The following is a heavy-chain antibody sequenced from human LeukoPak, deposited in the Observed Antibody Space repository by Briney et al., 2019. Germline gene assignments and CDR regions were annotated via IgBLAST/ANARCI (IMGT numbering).Heavy chain of an antibody. D-gene: IGHD6-19*01. J-gene: IGHJ4*02. Sequence: GAAVKVSCKGSGYTFTRYDINWVRQASGQGLEWMGWMNPNSGNTGYAQKFQGRVTMTRNTSISTAYMELSSLRSEDTAVYYCARGLSSGDYWGQGTLVTVSS. V-gene: IGHV1-8*01. CDR2: MNPNSGNT. CDR3: ARGLSSGDY. CDR1: GYTFTRYD.